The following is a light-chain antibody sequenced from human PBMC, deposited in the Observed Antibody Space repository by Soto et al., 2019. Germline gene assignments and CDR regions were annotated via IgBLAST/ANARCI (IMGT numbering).Light chain of an antibody. CDR3: QKSYSAPYT. CDR1: QRISSS. V-gene: IGKV1-39*01. J-gene: IGKJ2*01. CDR2: AAS. Sequence: DIQMTQSPSSLSASVGDRVTITCRASQRISSSLNWYQQKPGKAPKLLIYAASNLQSGVPSRFSGSGYGTDFTLTISSLQPEDFATYFCQKSYSAPYTFGQGTKLVIK.